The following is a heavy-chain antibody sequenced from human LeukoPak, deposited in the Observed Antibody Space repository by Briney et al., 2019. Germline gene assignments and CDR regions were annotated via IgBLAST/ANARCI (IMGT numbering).Heavy chain of an antibody. J-gene: IGHJ5*02. Sequence: VASVKVSCKASGYTFTSYGISWVRQAPGQGLEWMGWISAYNGNTNYARKLQGRVTMTTDTSTGTAYMELRSLRSDDTAVYYCARQLKSGYSSFWFDPWGQGTLVTVSS. CDR3: ARQLKSGYSSFWFDP. V-gene: IGHV1-18*01. D-gene: IGHD6-13*01. CDR1: GYTFTSYG. CDR2: ISAYNGNT.